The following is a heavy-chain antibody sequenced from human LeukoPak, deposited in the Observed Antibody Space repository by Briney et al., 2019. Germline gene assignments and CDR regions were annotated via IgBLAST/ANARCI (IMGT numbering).Heavy chain of an antibody. CDR1: GFTVSSTY. V-gene: IGHV3-53*01. J-gene: IGHJ4*02. CDR3: TRTAGSSWFSWFDY. CDR2: MYSGGTI. D-gene: IGHD6-13*01. Sequence: GGSLRLSYAASGFTVSSTYMSWVRQAPGTGLEWVSIMYSGGTIYYAVSVKGRFTISRDNSKNTLYLQMNILRAEDTAVNYCTRTAGSSWFSWFDYWGQGTLVTVSS.